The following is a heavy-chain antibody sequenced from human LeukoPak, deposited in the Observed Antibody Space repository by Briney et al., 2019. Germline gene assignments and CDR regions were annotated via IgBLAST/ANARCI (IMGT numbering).Heavy chain of an antibody. CDR1: GFTVSSNY. D-gene: IGHD2-15*01. CDR3: ARYYCSGGSCYEY. Sequence: GGSLRLSCAASGFTVSSNYMSWVRQAPGKGLEWVSVIYSGGSTYYADSVKGRFTISRDNSKNTLYLQMNSLRAEDTAVYYCARYYCSGGSCYEYWGQGTVVTVSS. J-gene: IGHJ4*02. V-gene: IGHV3-53*01. CDR2: IYSGGST.